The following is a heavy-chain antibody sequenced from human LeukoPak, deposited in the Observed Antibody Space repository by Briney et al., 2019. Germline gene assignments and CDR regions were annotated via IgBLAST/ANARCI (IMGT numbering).Heavy chain of an antibody. CDR3: ARPSQLYYYYYYMDV. J-gene: IGHJ6*03. CDR2: ISYDGSNK. D-gene: IGHD2-2*01. V-gene: IGHV3-30*04. CDR1: GFTFSSYA. Sequence: GGSLRLSCAASGFTFSSYAMHWVRQAPGKGLEWVAVISYDGSNKYYADSVKGRFTISRDNSKNTLYLQMNSLRAEGTAVYYCARPSQLYYYYYYMDVWGKGTTVTVSS.